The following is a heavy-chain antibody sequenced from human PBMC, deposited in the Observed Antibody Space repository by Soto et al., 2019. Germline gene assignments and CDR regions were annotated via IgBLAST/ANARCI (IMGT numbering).Heavy chain of an antibody. J-gene: IGHJ4*02. Sequence: QVQLVQSGAEVKKPGSSVKVSCKASGGTFSSYTISWVRQAPGQGLEWMGRIIPILGIANYAQKFQGRVTITADKSTSTAYMELSSLRSEDTAVYYCARVQDSSSWYYFDYWGQGTLVTVSS. CDR1: GGTFSSYT. CDR2: IIPILGIA. V-gene: IGHV1-69*02. CDR3: ARVQDSSSWYYFDY. D-gene: IGHD6-13*01.